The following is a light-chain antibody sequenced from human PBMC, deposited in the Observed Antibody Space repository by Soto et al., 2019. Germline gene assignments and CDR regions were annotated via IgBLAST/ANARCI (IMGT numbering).Light chain of an antibody. J-gene: IGKJ1*01. Sequence: VMTKYPATLSVSPGERASLSCRASRSVATNLVWYQQRPGQAPRLLIYEASARATEIPARFSGSGSGTEFTLTISSLQPDDFATYYCQHNNSYSEAFGQGTKVDIK. V-gene: IGKV3-15*01. CDR3: QHNNSYSEA. CDR2: EAS. CDR1: RSVATN.